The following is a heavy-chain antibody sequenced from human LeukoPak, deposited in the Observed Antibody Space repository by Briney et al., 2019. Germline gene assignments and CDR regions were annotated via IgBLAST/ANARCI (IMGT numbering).Heavy chain of an antibody. CDR3: ARQVGSYYIGAFDI. Sequence: SETLSLTCTVSVGSISSSSYYWGCSRQPPGKRLEWIGTIYSGGSTYYSPSLKRRVTISVDTSNTQFSLKLSSVTAADTAVYYSARQVGSYYIGAFDIWGQGTMVTVSS. CDR1: VGSISSSSYY. D-gene: IGHD1-26*01. V-gene: IGHV4-39*01. CDR2: IYSGGST. J-gene: IGHJ3*02.